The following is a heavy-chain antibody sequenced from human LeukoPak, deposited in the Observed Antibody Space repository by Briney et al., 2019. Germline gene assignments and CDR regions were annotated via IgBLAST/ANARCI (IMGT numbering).Heavy chain of an antibody. CDR3: ARAGYSYGYWIFDY. CDR1: GGSISSGSYH. Sequence: SQTLSLTCTVSGGSISSGSYHWSWIRQPAGKGLEWIGRIYTSGSTNYNPSLKSRVTISVDTSKNQFSLKLSSVTAADTAVYYCARAGYSYGYWIFDYWGQGTLVTVSS. V-gene: IGHV4-61*02. J-gene: IGHJ4*02. D-gene: IGHD5-18*01. CDR2: IYTSGST.